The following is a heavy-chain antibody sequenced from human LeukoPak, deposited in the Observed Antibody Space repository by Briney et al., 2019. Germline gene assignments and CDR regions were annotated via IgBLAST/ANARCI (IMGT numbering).Heavy chain of an antibody. Sequence: PGGSLRLSCAASGFAFSDYSMNWVRPAPRKGLEWVSYISSSDNAIHYADSVKGRFTISRDNAKNSLYLEMNSLRDEDTAVYYCARVHRGYSYGRLDYWGQGTLVTVSS. V-gene: IGHV3-48*02. D-gene: IGHD5-18*01. CDR2: ISSSDNAI. J-gene: IGHJ4*02. CDR3: ARVHRGYSYGRLDY. CDR1: GFAFSDYS.